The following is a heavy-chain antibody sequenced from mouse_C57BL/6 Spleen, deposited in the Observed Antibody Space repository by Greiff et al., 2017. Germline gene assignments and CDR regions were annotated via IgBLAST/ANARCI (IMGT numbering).Heavy chain of an antibody. CDR2: INPSSGYT. V-gene: IGHV1-7*01. CDR1: GYTFTSYW. CDR3: ARGGNYYGSSAYYFVY. D-gene: IGHD1-1*01. Sequence: QVQLQQSGAELAKPGASVKLSCKASGYTFTSYWMHWVKQRPGQGLEWIGHINPSSGYTKYNQKFKDKATLTADKSSSTAYMPLTSLPYGDCAVYYCARGGNYYGSSAYYFVYGSRGTTLTFSS. J-gene: IGHJ2*01.